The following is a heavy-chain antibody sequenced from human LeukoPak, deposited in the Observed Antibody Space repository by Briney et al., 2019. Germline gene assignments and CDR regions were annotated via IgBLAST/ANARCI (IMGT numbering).Heavy chain of an antibody. CDR2: IWYDGSNK. J-gene: IGHJ5*02. CDR1: GFTFSSYG. CDR3: AKDLRGDFNWFDP. D-gene: IGHD4-17*01. Sequence: PGGSLRLSCAASGFTFSSYGMHWVRQAPGKGLEWVAVIWYDGSNKYYADSVKGRFTISRDNSKNTLYLQMNSPRAEDTAVYYCAKDLRGDFNWFDPWGQGTLVTVSS. V-gene: IGHV3-33*06.